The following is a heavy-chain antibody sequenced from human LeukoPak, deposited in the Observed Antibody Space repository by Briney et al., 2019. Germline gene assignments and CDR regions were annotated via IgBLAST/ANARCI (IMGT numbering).Heavy chain of an antibody. CDR2: INHSGST. CDR1: GFTFSSYA. D-gene: IGHD3-16*01. J-gene: IGHJ6*02. CDR3: ARCAFCMDV. Sequence: GSLRLSCAASGFTFSSYAMHWVRQPPGKGLEWIGEINHSGSTNYNPSLKSRVTISVDTSKNQFSLKLSSVTAADTAVCYCARCAFCMDVWGQGTTVTVSS. V-gene: IGHV4-34*01.